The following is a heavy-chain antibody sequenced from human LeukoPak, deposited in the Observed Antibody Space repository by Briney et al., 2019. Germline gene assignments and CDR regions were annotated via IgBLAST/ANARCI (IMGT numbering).Heavy chain of an antibody. J-gene: IGHJ4*02. CDR2: IRYDGSNK. V-gene: IGHV3-30*02. CDR1: GFTFSRYV. D-gene: IGHD6-6*01. CDR3: AKDLLDSSSPQGVDY. Sequence: GGSLRLSCAASGFTFSRYVMHWVRQAPGKGLEWVAFIRYDGSNKYYADSVKGRFTISRDNSKNTLYLQMNSLRAEDTAVYYCAKDLLDSSSPQGVDYWGRGTLVTVSS.